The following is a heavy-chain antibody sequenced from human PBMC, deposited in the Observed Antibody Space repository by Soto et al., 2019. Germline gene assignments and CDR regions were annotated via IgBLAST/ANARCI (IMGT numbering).Heavy chain of an antibody. CDR2: INSDGSST. CDR3: ARLSYRTAAAVAGKNEFDY. V-gene: IGHV3-74*01. Sequence: PGGSLRLSCAASGFTFSSYWMHWVRQAPGKGLVWVSRINSDGSSTSYADSVKGRFTISRDNAKNTLYLQMNSLRAEDTAVYYCARLSYRTAAAVAGKNEFDYWGQGTLVTVSS. CDR1: GFTFSSYW. J-gene: IGHJ4*02. D-gene: IGHD6-19*01.